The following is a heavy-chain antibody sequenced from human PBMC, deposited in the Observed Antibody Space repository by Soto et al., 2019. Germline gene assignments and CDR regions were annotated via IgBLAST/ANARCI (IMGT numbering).Heavy chain of an antibody. Sequence: ASVKVSCKASGYTFTSYGISWVRQAPGQGLEWMGWISAYNGNTNYAQKLQGRVTMTTDTSTSTAYMELRSLRSDDTAVYYCARDGYSSSSGNPNAYYYYGMDVWGQGTTVTVSS. J-gene: IGHJ6*02. D-gene: IGHD6-6*01. CDR3: ARDGYSSSSGNPNAYYYYGMDV. CDR2: ISAYNGNT. CDR1: GYTFTSYG. V-gene: IGHV1-18*04.